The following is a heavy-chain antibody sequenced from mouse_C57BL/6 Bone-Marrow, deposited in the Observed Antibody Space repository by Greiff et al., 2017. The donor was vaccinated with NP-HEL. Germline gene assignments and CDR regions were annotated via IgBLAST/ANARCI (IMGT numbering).Heavy chain of an antibody. CDR3: AMNWDGFSY. CDR1: GYTFTSYW. J-gene: IGHJ3*01. Sequence: VQLQQSGAEPVKPGASVKVFRKASGYTFTSYWMHWVKQRPGQGLEWIGRIHPSDSATNYNQKFKGKATLTVDKSSSTAYMQLSSLTSEDSAVYCCAMNWDGFSYWGQGTLVTVSA. CDR2: IHPSDSAT. V-gene: IGHV1-74*01. D-gene: IGHD4-1*01.